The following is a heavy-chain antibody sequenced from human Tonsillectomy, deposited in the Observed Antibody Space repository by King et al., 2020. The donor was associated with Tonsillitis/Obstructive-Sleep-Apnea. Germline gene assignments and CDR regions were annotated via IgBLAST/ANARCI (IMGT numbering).Heavy chain of an antibody. CDR1: DGSFSDYY. CDR3: AGRRSCSGDHCHGHNHVDV. V-gene: IGHV4-34*01. Sequence: VQLQQWGAGLLKPAETLSLTCAVYDGSFSDYYWTWIRQPPGKGLEWIGEINHRGNTNYNPSLRSRVTISVDTSKNQFSLKVTSVTAADTAVYFGAGRRSCSGDHCHGHNHVDVWGKGTTVTVSS. CDR2: INHRGNT. D-gene: IGHD2-21*01. J-gene: IGHJ6*04.